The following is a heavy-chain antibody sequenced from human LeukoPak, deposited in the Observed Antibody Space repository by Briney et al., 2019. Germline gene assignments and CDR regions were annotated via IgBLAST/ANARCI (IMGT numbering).Heavy chain of an antibody. V-gene: IGHV1-18*01. CDR3: ARSYYDFVYYYMDV. D-gene: IGHD3-3*01. Sequence: ASVKVSCKASGYTFTSYGISWVRLAPGQGLEWMGWISAYNGNTNYPQKLQGRVTMTTDTSTSTAYMELRSLRSDDTAVYYCARSYYDFVYYYMDVWGKGTTVTVSS. CDR1: GYTFTSYG. J-gene: IGHJ6*03. CDR2: ISAYNGNT.